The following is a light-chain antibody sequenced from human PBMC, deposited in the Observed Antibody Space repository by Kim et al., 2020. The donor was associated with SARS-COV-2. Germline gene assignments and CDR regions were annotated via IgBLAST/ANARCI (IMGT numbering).Light chain of an antibody. CDR2: GAS. V-gene: IGKV3-20*01. Sequence: WSPRERATLSCRASQSVSSRHLAWYQQRPGQAPRLLIYGASFRATGIPDRFSGSGSGTDFTLTISRLEPEDFAVYYCQQFGTSSYTFGQGTKLEI. CDR3: QQFGTSSYT. CDR1: QSVSSRH. J-gene: IGKJ2*01.